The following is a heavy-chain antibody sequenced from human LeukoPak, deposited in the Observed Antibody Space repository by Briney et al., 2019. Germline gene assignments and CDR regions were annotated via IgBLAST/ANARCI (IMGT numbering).Heavy chain of an antibody. CDR3: ARLRGVATTQPRGYYFDY. J-gene: IGHJ4*02. V-gene: IGHV4-34*01. Sequence: SETLSLTCAVYGGSFSGYYWSWIRQPPGKGLEWIGEINHSGGTNYNPSLKSRVTISVDTSKNQFSLKLSSVTAADTAVYYCARLRGVATTQPRGYYFDYWGQGTLVTVSS. D-gene: IGHD5-12*01. CDR1: GGSFSGYY. CDR2: INHSGGT.